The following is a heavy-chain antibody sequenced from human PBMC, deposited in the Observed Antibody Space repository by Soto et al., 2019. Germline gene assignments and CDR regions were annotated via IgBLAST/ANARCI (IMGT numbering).Heavy chain of an antibody. D-gene: IGHD3-22*01. CDR3: ARDYYKYYDSSGYYRSPAY. Sequence: AGGALRLSCAASGFTFSSYWMHWVRQAPGKGVVWVSRLNGDGTYTDYADSVKGRFTISRDNSKNTLYLQMNSLRAEDTAVYYCARDYYKYYDSSGYYRSPAYWGQGTLVTVSS. CDR2: LNGDGTYT. CDR1: GFTFSSYW. V-gene: IGHV3-74*01. J-gene: IGHJ4*02.